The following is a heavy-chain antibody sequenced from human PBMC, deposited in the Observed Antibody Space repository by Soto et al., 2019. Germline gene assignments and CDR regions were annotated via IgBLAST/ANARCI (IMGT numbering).Heavy chain of an antibody. V-gene: IGHV3-33*01. CDR3: SRDLSRGSASD. J-gene: IGHJ4*02. CDR2: IWYDGSQQ. Sequence: QVQLVESGGGVVQPGSSLRLSCVASGYNFRSHGLHWVRQAPGKGLEWVADIWYDGSQQYYADPVKGRFTISRDDSMNTLYLQMDSLTADDMGVYYCSRDLSRGSASDWGQGTLVIVSS. D-gene: IGHD5-12*01. CDR1: GYNFRSHG.